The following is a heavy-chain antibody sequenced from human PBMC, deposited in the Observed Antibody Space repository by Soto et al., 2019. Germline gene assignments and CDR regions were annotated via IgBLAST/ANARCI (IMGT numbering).Heavy chain of an antibody. CDR1: GFTFSNYG. CDR2: VSANNGHT. J-gene: IGHJ6*02. D-gene: IGHD2-8*01. CDR3: ARVRCFNGLCHTADYGMDV. V-gene: IGHV1-18*01. Sequence: ASVKVSCKASGFTFSNYGLNWVRQAPGQGLEWMGWVSANNGHTNYAQNLQGRVSMTTDTSTSTAYMELRGLTFDDTAVYFCARVRCFNGLCHTADYGMDVWGQGTTVTVSS.